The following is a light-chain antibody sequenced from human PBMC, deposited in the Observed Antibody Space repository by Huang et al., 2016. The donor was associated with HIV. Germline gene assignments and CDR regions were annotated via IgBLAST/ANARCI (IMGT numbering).Light chain of an antibody. CDR1: QSISRY. J-gene: IGKJ1*01. V-gene: IGKV1-39*01. Sequence: DIQMTQSPSSLSASVGERVTITCRASQSISRYLNWYQHKPGKAPELLIYASSSLQSGVPARFSGSGSGTDVSLTISGLQPEDYATYYCQQGYSTPTFGQGTKVEMK. CDR3: QQGYSTPT. CDR2: ASS.